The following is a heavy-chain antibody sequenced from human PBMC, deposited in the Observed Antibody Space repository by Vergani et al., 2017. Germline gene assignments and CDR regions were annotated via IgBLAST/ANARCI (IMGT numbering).Heavy chain of an antibody. V-gene: IGHV3-21*01. CDR2: ISSSSSYI. D-gene: IGHD1-7*01. CDR3: ARDLHSVVAGTTGVYYYYYGMDV. CDR1: GFTFSSYS. J-gene: IGHJ6*02. Sequence: EVQLVESGGGLVKPGGSLRLSCAASGFTFSSYSMNWVRQAPGKGLEWVSSISSSSSYIYYADSVKGRLTISRDNAKNSLYLQMNSLRAEDTAVYYCARDLHSVVAGTTGVYYYYYGMDVWGQGTTVTVSS.